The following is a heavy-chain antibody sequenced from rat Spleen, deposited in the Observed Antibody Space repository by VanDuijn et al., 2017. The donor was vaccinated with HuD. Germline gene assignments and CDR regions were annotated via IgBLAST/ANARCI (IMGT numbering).Heavy chain of an antibody. J-gene: IGHJ2*01. CDR3: ARWGGGTNYFDY. D-gene: IGHD4-3*01. CDR2: MWSGGST. Sequence: QVQLKESGPGLVQPSETLSLTCTVSGFSLTSYNVHWVRQPPGKGLEWMGVMWSGGSTDYNSALKSRLSISRDTSKNQVFLKMNSLQSEDTTTYYCARWGGGTNYFDYWGQGVMVTVSS. CDR1: GFSLTSYN. V-gene: IGHV2-45*01.